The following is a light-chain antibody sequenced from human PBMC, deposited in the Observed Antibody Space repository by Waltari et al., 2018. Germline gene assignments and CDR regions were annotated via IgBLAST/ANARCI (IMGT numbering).Light chain of an antibody. V-gene: IGKV1-39*01. CDR2: AAS. Sequence: QMTHSPSSLSESVEDTVTITCRPRQNINGYLNWYQHKPGKAPQLLMYAASTLQGGVPSRFSGGRSETDFTLTISSLQPKDVAVYYCQQSFRMPHTFGPGTKVG. CDR3: QQSFRMPHT. CDR1: QNINGY. J-gene: IGKJ3*01.